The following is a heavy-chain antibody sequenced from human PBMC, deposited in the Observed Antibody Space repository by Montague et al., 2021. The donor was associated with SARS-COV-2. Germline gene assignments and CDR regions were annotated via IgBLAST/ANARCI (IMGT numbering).Heavy chain of an antibody. CDR1: GGSITDRTYY. V-gene: IGHV4-39*01. D-gene: IGHD3-16*01. CDR2: INYSGTT. J-gene: IGHJ6*02. Sequence: SETLSLTCSVSGGSITDRTYYWGCIRQSPGKGLEWIGAINYSGTTYYXPSLKSRVTISLDTAKNQFSLKMTSVTAADTAVYYCARSVQFAYGLDVWGQGTTVTISS. CDR3: ARSVQFAYGLDV.